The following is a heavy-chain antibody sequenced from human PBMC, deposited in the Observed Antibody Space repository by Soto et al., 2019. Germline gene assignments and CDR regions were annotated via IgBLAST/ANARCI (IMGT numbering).Heavy chain of an antibody. CDR2: ISGSAART. CDR3: TRGGVGTTGSCDF. CDR1: GFAFGGFT. V-gene: IGHV3-23*01. J-gene: IGHJ4*02. D-gene: IGHD6-13*01. Sequence: VQVLESGGGLVQPGGSLRLSCSVSGFAFGGFTMTWVRQAPGKGLEWVSSISGSAARTYYADSVQGRFTISRDNSKRTLYLQLTSLRVEDTAEYYCTRGGVGTTGSCDFWGQGTLVAVSS.